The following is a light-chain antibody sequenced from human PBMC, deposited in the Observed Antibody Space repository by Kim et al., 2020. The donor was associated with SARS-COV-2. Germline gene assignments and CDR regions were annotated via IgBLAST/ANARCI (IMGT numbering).Light chain of an antibody. V-gene: IGKV3-20*01. Sequence: SPGERATPSCRASQSVSSNYLAGHQQKPGQAPRLLIYGESSMATGIPDSFSGSVTGTDCTLTTIRLEPEDFAVYYCQQYGSSPRTFGLGTKVDIK. CDR1: QSVSSNY. CDR3: QQYGSSPRT. CDR2: GES. J-gene: IGKJ1*01.